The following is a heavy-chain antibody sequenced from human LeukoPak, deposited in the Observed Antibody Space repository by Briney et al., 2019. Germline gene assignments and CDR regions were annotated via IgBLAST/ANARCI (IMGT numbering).Heavy chain of an antibody. D-gene: IGHD1-26*01. CDR1: GFTFSSYA. CDR3: AKDLEPQLVGAADY. CDR2: IWYGGSNR. J-gene: IGHJ4*02. Sequence: PGGSLRLSCAASGFTFSSYAMSWVRQAPGKGLEWVAVIWYGGSNRYYADSVKGRFTISRDNSKNTLYLQMNSLRAEDTAVYYCAKDLEPQLVGAADYWGQGTLVTVSS. V-gene: IGHV3-30*02.